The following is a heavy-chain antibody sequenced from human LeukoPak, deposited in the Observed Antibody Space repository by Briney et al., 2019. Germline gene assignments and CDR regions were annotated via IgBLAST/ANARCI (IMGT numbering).Heavy chain of an antibody. Sequence: SETLSLTCTVSGGSISSSSYHWGWIRQPPGKGLEWIGSIYYSGSTYYNPSLKSRVTISVDTSKNQFSLKLSSVTAADTAVYYCARHPPSRGYSYGYPPNYFDYWGQGTLVTVSS. V-gene: IGHV4-39*01. D-gene: IGHD5-18*01. J-gene: IGHJ4*02. CDR3: ARHPPSRGYSYGYPPNYFDY. CDR1: GGSISSSSYH. CDR2: IYYSGST.